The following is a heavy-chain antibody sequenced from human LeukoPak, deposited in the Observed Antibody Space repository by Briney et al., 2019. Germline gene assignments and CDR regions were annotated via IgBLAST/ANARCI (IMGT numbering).Heavy chain of an antibody. CDR2: ISGSGGST. Sequence: PGGSLRLSCAASGFTFSSYAMSWVRQAPGKGLEWVTAISGSGGSTYYADSVKGRFTISRGNSKNTLYLQMNSLRAEDTAVYYCAKKTLVVVSPFDPWGQGTLVTVSS. CDR1: GFTFSSYA. CDR3: AKKTLVVVSPFDP. J-gene: IGHJ5*02. V-gene: IGHV3-23*01. D-gene: IGHD3-22*01.